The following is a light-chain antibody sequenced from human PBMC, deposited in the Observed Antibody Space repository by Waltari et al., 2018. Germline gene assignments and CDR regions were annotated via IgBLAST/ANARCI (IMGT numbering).Light chain of an antibody. CDR2: WAS. CDR3: QQYLSSPPT. Sequence: DIVLTQSPDSLAVSLGERATINCKSSQTVLHSSSNKNYLAWYQQKPGQPPKLLIYWASTRESGVPDRFSCSGSGTDFTLTITSLQTEDAAVYHCQQYLSSPPTFGGGTKVEIK. V-gene: IGKV4-1*01. J-gene: IGKJ4*01. CDR1: QTVLHSSSNKNY.